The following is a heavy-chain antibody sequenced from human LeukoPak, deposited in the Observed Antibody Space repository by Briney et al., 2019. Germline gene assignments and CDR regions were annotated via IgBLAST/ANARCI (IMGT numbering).Heavy chain of an antibody. V-gene: IGHV4-59*08. Sequence: PSETLSLTCTVSGGSISNHYWSWIRQPPGKGLEYIGYIFYSGTTNYNPSLKSRVSISVDTSKNQFSLKLRSVTAADTAVYYCARLQSWSGHDYWGQGTLVTVSS. CDR3: ARLQSWSGHDY. CDR1: GGSISNHY. D-gene: IGHD3-3*01. J-gene: IGHJ4*02. CDR2: IFYSGTT.